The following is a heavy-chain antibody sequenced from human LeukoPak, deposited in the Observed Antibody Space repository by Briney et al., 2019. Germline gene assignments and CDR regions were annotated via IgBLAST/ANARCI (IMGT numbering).Heavy chain of an antibody. D-gene: IGHD1-26*01. Sequence: PGASLRLSCAASGFTFSSYAMSWVRQAPGKGLEWVSAISGSGGSTYYADSVKGRFTISRDNSKNTLYLQMNSLRAEDTAAYYCAKAYFMGATTGWFDPWGQGTLVTVSS. CDR2: ISGSGGST. CDR1: GFTFSSYA. V-gene: IGHV3-23*01. CDR3: AKAYFMGATTGWFDP. J-gene: IGHJ5*02.